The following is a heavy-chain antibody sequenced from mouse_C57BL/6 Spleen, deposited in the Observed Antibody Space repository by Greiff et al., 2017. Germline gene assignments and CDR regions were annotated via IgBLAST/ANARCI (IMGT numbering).Heavy chain of an antibody. Sequence: VQLQQSGPELVKPGASVKISCKASGYAFSSSWMNWVKQRPGKGLEWIGRIYPGDGDTNYNGKFKGKATLTADKSSSTAYMQLSSLTSEDSAVYFCATITTVVATDYFDYWGQGTTLTVSS. J-gene: IGHJ2*01. CDR3: ATITTVVATDYFDY. D-gene: IGHD1-1*01. V-gene: IGHV1-82*01. CDR2: IYPGDGDT. CDR1: GYAFSSSW.